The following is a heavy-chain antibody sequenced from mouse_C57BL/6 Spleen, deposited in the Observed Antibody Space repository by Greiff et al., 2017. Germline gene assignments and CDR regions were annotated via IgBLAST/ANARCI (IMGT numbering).Heavy chain of an antibody. D-gene: IGHD1-1*01. CDR1: GYTFTSYW. CDR3: ATSGSLLLRDCFDY. J-gene: IGHJ2*01. Sequence: QVQLQQSGAELVKPGASVKLSCKASGYTFTSYWMHWVKQRPGQGLEWIGMIHPNSGSTNYNEKFKSKATLTVDKSSSTAYMQLSSLTSEDSAVYDCATSGSLLLRDCFDYWGQGTTLTVSA. V-gene: IGHV1-64*01. CDR2: IHPNSGST.